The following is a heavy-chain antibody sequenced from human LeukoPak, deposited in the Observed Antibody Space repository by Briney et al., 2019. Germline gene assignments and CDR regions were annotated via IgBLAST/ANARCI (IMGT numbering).Heavy chain of an antibody. Sequence: GRSLRLSCAASGFTFSSYGMHWVRQAPGKGLEWVAVISYDGSNKYYADSVKGRFTISRDNSKNTLYLQMNSLRAEDTAVYYCAKVREQWQTVGYFDYWGQGTLVTVSS. CDR2: ISYDGSNK. CDR3: AKVREQWQTVGYFDY. CDR1: GFTFSSYG. J-gene: IGHJ4*02. D-gene: IGHD6-19*01. V-gene: IGHV3-30*18.